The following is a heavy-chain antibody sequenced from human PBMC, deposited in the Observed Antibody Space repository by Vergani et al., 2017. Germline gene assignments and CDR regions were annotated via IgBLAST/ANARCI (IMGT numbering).Heavy chain of an antibody. J-gene: IGHJ4*02. Sequence: QVQLVESGGGVVQPGRSLRLSCAASGFTFSSYGMHWVRQALGKGLEWVAVISYDGSNKYYADSVKGRFTISRDNSKNTLYLQMNSLRAEDTAVYYCAKPYSSSWYHGYFDYWGQGTLVTVSS. CDR2: ISYDGSNK. CDR3: AKPYSSSWYHGYFDY. D-gene: IGHD6-13*01. V-gene: IGHV3-30*18. CDR1: GFTFSSYG.